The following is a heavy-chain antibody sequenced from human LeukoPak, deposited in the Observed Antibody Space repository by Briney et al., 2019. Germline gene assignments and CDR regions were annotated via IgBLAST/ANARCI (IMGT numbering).Heavy chain of an antibody. D-gene: IGHD3/OR15-3a*01. CDR1: GDSIISNIYW. V-gene: IGHV4-39*01. Sequence: PSATLSLTCTVSGDSIISNIYWWDWVRLPPGKGLEWIGATFYTGRTFYNPSLKSRVTISVDTSKNQFSLDLNSATAADTADYCCARRRHNFDFYNVWGQGTRVLVSS. CDR2: TFYTGRT. CDR3: ARRRHNFDFYNV. J-gene: IGHJ3*01.